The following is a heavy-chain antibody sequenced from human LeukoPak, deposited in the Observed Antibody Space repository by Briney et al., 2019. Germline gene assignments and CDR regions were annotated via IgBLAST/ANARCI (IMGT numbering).Heavy chain of an antibody. J-gene: IGHJ5*02. Sequence: PGGSLRLACEASGFLFSDYTMNWVRQAPGKGLEWVSSVSYSGTYTFYADSVAGRFPISRDNATNSMYLQMDNLRVDDSALYSCVRDLRFIGGSDWFDPWGQGTQVIVSS. CDR2: VSYSGTYT. V-gene: IGHV3-21*01. D-gene: IGHD3-3*01. CDR3: VRDLRFIGGSDWFDP. CDR1: GFLFSDYT.